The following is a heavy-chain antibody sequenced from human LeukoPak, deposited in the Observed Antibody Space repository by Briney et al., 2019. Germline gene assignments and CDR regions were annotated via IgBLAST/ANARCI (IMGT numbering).Heavy chain of an antibody. V-gene: IGHV4-34*01. CDR2: INHSGST. J-gene: IGHJ6*02. Sequence: SETLSLTCAAYGGSFSGYYWSWIRQPPGKGLEWIGEINHSGSTNYNPSLKSRVTISVDTSKNQFSLKLSSVTAADTAVYYCARAGNYDFWSGDYYYYGMDVWGQGTTVTVSS. CDR1: GGSFSGYY. CDR3: ARAGNYDFWSGDYYYYGMDV. D-gene: IGHD3-3*01.